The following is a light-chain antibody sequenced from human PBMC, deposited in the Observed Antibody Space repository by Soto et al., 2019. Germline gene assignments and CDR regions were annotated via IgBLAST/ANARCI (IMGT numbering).Light chain of an antibody. CDR3: AAWDDSLSGPV. CDR1: SSNIGSNY. V-gene: IGLV1-47*01. Sequence: QSVLTQPPSASGTPGQRVTISCSGSSSNIGSNYVYWYQQLPGTAPKLLIYRNNHRPSGVPDRFSGSKSGTSASLAISGLRCEDEADYYCAAWDDSLSGPVFGGGTKLTVL. J-gene: IGLJ2*01. CDR2: RNN.